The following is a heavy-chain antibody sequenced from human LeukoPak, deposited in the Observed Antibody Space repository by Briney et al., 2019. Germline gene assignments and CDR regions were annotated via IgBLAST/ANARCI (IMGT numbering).Heavy chain of an antibody. J-gene: IGHJ4*02. Sequence: GGSLRLSCGASGFTVSSNYMGWVRQAPGKGLEWVSIIYSAGITYYADSVKGRFTISRDNSKNTLYLQMNSLTAEDTAVYYCAKDGRIIVYYFDYWGQGTLVTVSS. CDR3: AKDGRIIVYYFDY. CDR2: IYSAGIT. V-gene: IGHV3-53*01. D-gene: IGHD2/OR15-2a*01. CDR1: GFTVSSNY.